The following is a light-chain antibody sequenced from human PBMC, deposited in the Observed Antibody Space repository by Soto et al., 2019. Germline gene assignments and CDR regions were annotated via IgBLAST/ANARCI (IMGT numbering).Light chain of an antibody. V-gene: IGKV3-11*01. CDR1: QSVSRY. CDR3: QQRNNWPLT. Sequence: EIVLTQSPATLSLSPGERATLSCRASQSVSRYLAWYQQKPGQAPRLLIYDASNRATGIPARFSGSGSGTDFTLTISSLEPEDFAVYYRQQRNNWPLTFGGGTKVEIK. J-gene: IGKJ4*01. CDR2: DAS.